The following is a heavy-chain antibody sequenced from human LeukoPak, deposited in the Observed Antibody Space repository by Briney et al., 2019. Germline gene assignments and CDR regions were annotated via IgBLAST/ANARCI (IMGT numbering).Heavy chain of an antibody. D-gene: IGHD6-19*01. CDR1: GFTLSSND. J-gene: IGHJ4*02. CDR3: ARELSSGWGTFDY. CDR2: IGTAGDT. V-gene: IGHV3-13*01. Sequence: PGGSLRLSCAASGFTLSSNDMHWVRQTSGKGLEWVSAIGTAGDTYYRDSVEGRFTISRENAKNSLYIQMDSLRAGDTAVYYCARELSSGWGTFDYWGQGTLVTVSS.